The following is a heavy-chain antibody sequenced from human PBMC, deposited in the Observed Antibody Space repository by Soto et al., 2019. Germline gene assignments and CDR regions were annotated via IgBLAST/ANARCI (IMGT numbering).Heavy chain of an antibody. Sequence: GGSLRLSCAASGFSFSSHAMHWVRQAPGKGLEWVAVISYHGVNKYYADSVRGRFTISRDNSKNTVYLQLDRLGTDDTGVYHCARGGWLQNPGSDYWGQGILVTVSS. CDR3: ARGGWLQNPGSDY. V-gene: IGHV3-30*03. J-gene: IGHJ4*02. D-gene: IGHD2-15*01. CDR2: ISYHGVNK. CDR1: GFSFSSHA.